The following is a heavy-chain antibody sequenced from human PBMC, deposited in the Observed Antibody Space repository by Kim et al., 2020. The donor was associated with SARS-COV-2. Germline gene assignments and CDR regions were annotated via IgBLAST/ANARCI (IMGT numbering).Heavy chain of an antibody. Sequence: GGSLRLSCAASGFTFSSSWMTWVRQAQGEGLECVANIKHDGSENYNVDSVKGRFTILRDNAKKSLYLQMNSLRAADKAVYYCASGPGGIWGQGTMLT. CDR1: GFTFSSSW. CDR3: ASGPGGI. J-gene: IGHJ3*02. D-gene: IGHD1-26*01. V-gene: IGHV3-7*03. CDR2: IKHDGSEN.